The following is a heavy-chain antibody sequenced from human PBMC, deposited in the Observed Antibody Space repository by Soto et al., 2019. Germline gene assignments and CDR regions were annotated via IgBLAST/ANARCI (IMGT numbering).Heavy chain of an antibody. V-gene: IGHV4-31*03. J-gene: IGHJ3*02. CDR3: ASLEWSSWNAFDI. Sequence: KPSETLSLTCTVSGGTISSGGYYWSWIRQHPGKGLEWIGYIYYSGSTYYNPSLKSRVTISVDTSKNQFSLKLSSVTAADTAVYYCASLEWSSWNAFDIWGQGTMVTVS. CDR1: GGTISSGGYY. CDR2: IYYSGST. D-gene: IGHD3-3*01.